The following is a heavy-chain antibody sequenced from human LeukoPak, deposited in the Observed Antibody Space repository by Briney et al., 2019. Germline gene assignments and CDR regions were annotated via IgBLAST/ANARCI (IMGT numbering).Heavy chain of an antibody. CDR1: GFTFDDYA. Sequence: GRSLRLSCAASGFTFDDYAMHWVRQAPGKGLGWVSGISWNSGSIGYADSVKGRFTISRDNAKNSLYLQMNSLRAEDTALYYCAGKGITGTSGWFDPWGQGTLVTVSS. CDR2: ISWNSGSI. CDR3: AGKGITGTSGWFDP. D-gene: IGHD1-7*01. J-gene: IGHJ5*02. V-gene: IGHV3-9*01.